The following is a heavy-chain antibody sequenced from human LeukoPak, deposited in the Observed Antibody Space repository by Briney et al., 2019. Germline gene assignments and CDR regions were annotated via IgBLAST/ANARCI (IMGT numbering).Heavy chain of an antibody. CDR3: ARGASSGWYRPFDY. V-gene: IGHV4-34*01. J-gene: IGHJ4*02. D-gene: IGHD6-19*01. CDR2: INHSGST. CDR1: GGSFSGYY. Sequence: PSETLSLTCAVYGGSFSGYYWSWIRQPPGKGLEWIGEINHSGSTNYNPSLKSRVTISVDTSKNQFSLKLSSVTAADTVVYYCARGASSGWYRPFDYWGQGTLVTVSS.